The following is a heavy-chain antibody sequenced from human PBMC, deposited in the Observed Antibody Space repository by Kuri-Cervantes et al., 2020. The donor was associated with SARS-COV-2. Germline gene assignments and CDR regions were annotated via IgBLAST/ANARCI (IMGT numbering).Heavy chain of an antibody. Sequence: SETLSLTCTVSGGSISSYYWSWIRQPPGKGLEWIGYIYYSGSTNYNPSLKSRVTISVDTSKNQFSLKLSSVTAADTAVYHCARRVVPAATKIKKNFGYFDLWGRGTLVTVSS. CDR1: GGSISSYY. J-gene: IGHJ2*01. CDR3: ARRVVPAATKIKKNFGYFDL. V-gene: IGHV4-59*08. D-gene: IGHD2-2*01. CDR2: IYYSGST.